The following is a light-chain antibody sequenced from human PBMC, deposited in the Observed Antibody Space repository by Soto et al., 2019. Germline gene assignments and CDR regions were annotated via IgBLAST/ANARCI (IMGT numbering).Light chain of an antibody. J-gene: IGKJ1*01. V-gene: IGKV1-8*01. Sequence: AIRMTQSPSSFSASTGDRVTISCRASQDIGTSLAWYQQKPGKAPKLLISGASTLQIGVPSRFSGSGSGTDFTLTINYLQSEDFATYLCQHFYTHPPTFGQGTKVDI. CDR1: QDIGTS. CDR3: QHFYTHPPT. CDR2: GAS.